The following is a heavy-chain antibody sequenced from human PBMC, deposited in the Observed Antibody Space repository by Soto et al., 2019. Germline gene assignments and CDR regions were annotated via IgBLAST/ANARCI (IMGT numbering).Heavy chain of an antibody. D-gene: IGHD6-19*01. CDR3: ARLGGSGWSMDF. V-gene: IGHV3-7*05. CDR2: IKQDGSEK. Sequence: EVPLVESGGALVQPGGSLRLSCAAYGFTFSRYWMSWVRQAPGKGLEWVADIKQDGSEKYYVDSVKGRFTFSRDNAKNSLYLQMNRLRAADTAVYYCARLGGSGWSMDFWGRGTLVTVST. J-gene: IGHJ4*02. CDR1: GFTFSRYW.